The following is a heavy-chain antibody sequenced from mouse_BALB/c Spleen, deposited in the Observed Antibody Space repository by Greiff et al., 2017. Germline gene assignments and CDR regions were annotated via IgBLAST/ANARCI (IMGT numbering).Heavy chain of an antibody. D-gene: IGHD2-13*01. CDR1: GFNIKDYY. Sequence: VQLQQSGAELVRSGASVKLSCTASGFNIKDYYMHWVKQRPEQGLEWIGWIDPENGDTEYAPKFQGKATMTADTSSNTAYLQLSSLTSEDTAVYSCNAWGTVTYPDYWGQGTTLTVSS. CDR3: NAWGTVTYPDY. J-gene: IGHJ2*01. CDR2: IDPENGDT. V-gene: IGHV14-4*02.